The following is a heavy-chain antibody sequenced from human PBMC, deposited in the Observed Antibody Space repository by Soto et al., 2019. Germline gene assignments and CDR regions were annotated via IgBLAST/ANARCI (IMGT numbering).Heavy chain of an antibody. CDR1: GYTFSSYG. CDR3: ATDLSSSEV. CDR2: IRTFNGDT. J-gene: IGHJ3*01. Sequence: QVQLVQSGAEVKEPGASVKVSCKASGYTFSSYGISWIRQAPGQGLEWMGWIRTFNGDTDYAQKFHDTVTLTTEKSTSTLYMYLRTLSSLDTAVYYCATDLSSSEVWGQGTMVTVSS. V-gene: IGHV1-18*01.